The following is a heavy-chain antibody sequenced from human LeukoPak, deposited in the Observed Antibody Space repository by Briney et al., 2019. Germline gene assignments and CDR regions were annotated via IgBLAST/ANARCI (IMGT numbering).Heavy chain of an antibody. CDR3: ARAMVFRYFDY. D-gene: IGHD3-10*01. V-gene: IGHV4-4*02. CDR1: VGSICGSNW. CDR2: IYHSGST. J-gene: IGHJ4*02. Sequence: SETLSVTCAVCVGSICGSNWWSWVRQLPGRGLEWFGEIYHSGSTNYNPSLTSRVTISVDTSKNQFSLKLSSVTAADTAVYYCARAMVFRYFDYWGQGTLVTVSS.